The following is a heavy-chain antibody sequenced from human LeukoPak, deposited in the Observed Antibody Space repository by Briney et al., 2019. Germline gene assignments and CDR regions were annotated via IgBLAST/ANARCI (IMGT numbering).Heavy chain of an antibody. CDR2: INHSGST. V-gene: IGHV4-34*01. D-gene: IGHD7-27*01. CDR1: GFTFSSYG. Sequence: PGGSLRLSCAASGFTFSSYGMSWIRQPPGKGLEWIGEINHSGSTNYNPSLKSRVTISVDTSKNQFSLKLSSVTAADTAVYYCARAWGSRISYYYYMDVWGKGTTVTVSS. J-gene: IGHJ6*03. CDR3: ARAWGSRISYYYYMDV.